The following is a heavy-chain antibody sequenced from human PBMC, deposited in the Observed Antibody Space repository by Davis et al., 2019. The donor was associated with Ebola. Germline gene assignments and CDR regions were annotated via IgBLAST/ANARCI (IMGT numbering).Heavy chain of an antibody. CDR2: IYYSGST. Sequence: MPSETLSLTCTVSGGSVSSGSYYWSWIRQPPGKGLEWIGYIYYSGSTNYNASLKSRVTISVDTSKNQFSLKLSSVTAADTAVYYCARDSLTGFDYWGQGTLVTVSS. D-gene: IGHD7-27*01. CDR3: ARDSLTGFDY. V-gene: IGHV4-61*01. CDR1: GGSVSSGSYY. J-gene: IGHJ4*02.